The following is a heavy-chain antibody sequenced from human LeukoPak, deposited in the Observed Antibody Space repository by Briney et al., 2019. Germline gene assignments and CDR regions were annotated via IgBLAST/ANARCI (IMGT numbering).Heavy chain of an antibody. CDR1: GFTFSSYG. V-gene: IGHV3-23*01. Sequence: PGGSLRLSCAASGFTFSSYGMSWVRQAPGKGLEWVSAIGGRDGSTYYADSVKGRFTISRDNSKNTLYVQMNSLRAEDTAVYYCAKIPNTYYDSSGNSGYFDYWGQGTLVTVSS. CDR2: IGGRDGST. CDR3: AKIPNTYYDSSGNSGYFDY. D-gene: IGHD3-22*01. J-gene: IGHJ4*02.